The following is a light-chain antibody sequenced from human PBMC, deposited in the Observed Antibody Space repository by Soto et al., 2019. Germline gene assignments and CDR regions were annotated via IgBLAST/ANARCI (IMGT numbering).Light chain of an antibody. CDR1: ISDVVGYNY. V-gene: IGLV2-14*01. CDR2: EVS. CDR3: SSYTSSSTLLYV. Sequence: QCLLTQPASVSGSPGQSITISCTGTISDVVGYNYVSWYQQHPGKAPKLMIYEVSNRPSGVSNRFSGSKSGNTASLTISGLQAEEEADYYCSSYTSSSTLLYVFGTGTKVTVL. J-gene: IGLJ1*01.